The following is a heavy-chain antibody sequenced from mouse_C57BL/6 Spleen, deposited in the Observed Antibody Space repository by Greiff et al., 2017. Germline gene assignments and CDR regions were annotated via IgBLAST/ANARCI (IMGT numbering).Heavy chain of an antibody. Sequence: QVQLQQPGAELVMPGASVKLSCKASGYTFTSYWMHWVKQRPGQGLEWIGEIDPSDSYTNYNQKFKGKSTLTVDKSSSTAYMQLSSLTSEDSAVYYGARVEDYYGSPYYAMDYWGQGTSVTVSS. J-gene: IGHJ4*01. V-gene: IGHV1-69*01. CDR2: IDPSDSYT. CDR1: GYTFTSYW. CDR3: ARVEDYYGSPYYAMDY. D-gene: IGHD1-1*01.